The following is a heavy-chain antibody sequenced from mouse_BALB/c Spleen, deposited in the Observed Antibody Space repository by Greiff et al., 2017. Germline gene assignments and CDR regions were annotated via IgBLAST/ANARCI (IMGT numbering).Heavy chain of an antibody. CDR1: GFTFSSFG. D-gene: IGHD2-4*01. V-gene: IGHV5-17*02. CDR2: ISSGSSTI. CDR3: AREGLRRTSPFAY. Sequence: EVQLVESGGGLVQPGGSRKLSCAASGFTFSSFGMHWVRQAPEKGLEWVAYISSGSSTIYYADTVKGRFTISRDNPKNTLFLQMTSLRSEDTAMYYCAREGLRRTSPFAYWGQGTLVTVSA. J-gene: IGHJ3*01.